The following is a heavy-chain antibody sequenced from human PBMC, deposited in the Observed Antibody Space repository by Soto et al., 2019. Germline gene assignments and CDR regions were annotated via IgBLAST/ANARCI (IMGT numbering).Heavy chain of an antibody. V-gene: IGHV3-30*18. CDR1: GFTFSSYG. CDR2: ISYDGSNK. D-gene: IGHD3-22*01. Sequence: GGSLRLSCAASGFTFSSYGMHWVRQAPGKGLEWVAVISYDGSNKYYADSVKGRFTISRDNSKNTLYLQMNSLRAEDTAVYYCAKDRDSGLDYWGQGTLVTVSS. J-gene: IGHJ4*02. CDR3: AKDRDSGLDY.